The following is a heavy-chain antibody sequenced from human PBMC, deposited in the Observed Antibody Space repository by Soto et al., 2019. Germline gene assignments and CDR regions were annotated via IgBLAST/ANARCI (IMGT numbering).Heavy chain of an antibody. J-gene: IGHJ4*02. V-gene: IGHV1-24*01. Sequence: GASVKVSCKVSGYTLTELSMHWVRQAPGKGLEWMGGFDPEDGVTIYAQKFQGRVTMTEDTSTDTAYMELSSLRSEDTAVYYCATEIAVAGTMVYWGQGTLVTVSS. D-gene: IGHD6-19*01. CDR1: GYTLTELS. CDR2: FDPEDGVT. CDR3: ATEIAVAGTMVY.